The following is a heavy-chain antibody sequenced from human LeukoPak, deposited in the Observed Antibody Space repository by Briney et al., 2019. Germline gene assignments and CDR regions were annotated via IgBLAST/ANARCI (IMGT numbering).Heavy chain of an antibody. D-gene: IGHD3-3*01. CDR3: ASGGFYDFWSGYYTPFDY. V-gene: IGHV3-30*01. Sequence: GGSLRLSCAASGFTFRAYAMHWVRQAPGKGLEWVAVISYDGSNKYYADSLKGRFTISRDNSKNTLYLQMNSLRAEDTAVYYCASGGFYDFWSGYYTPFDYWGQGTLVTVSS. J-gene: IGHJ4*02. CDR1: GFTFRAYA. CDR2: ISYDGSNK.